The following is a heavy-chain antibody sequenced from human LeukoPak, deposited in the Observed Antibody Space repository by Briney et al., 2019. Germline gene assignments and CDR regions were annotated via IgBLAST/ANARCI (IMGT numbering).Heavy chain of an antibody. CDR1: GSTFTNAC. J-gene: IGHJ4*02. CDR2: SKSKTDGGTT. D-gene: IGHD1-26*01. CDR3: TTERYSGSSVDY. V-gene: IGHV3-15*01. Sequence: PGGSLRLSCAAPGSTFTNACMSWVRQAPGKGLEWVGRSKSKTDGGTTDYAAPVKGRFTISRDDSKNTVYLQMNSLKTEDTAVYYCTTERYSGSSVDYWGQGTLVTVSS.